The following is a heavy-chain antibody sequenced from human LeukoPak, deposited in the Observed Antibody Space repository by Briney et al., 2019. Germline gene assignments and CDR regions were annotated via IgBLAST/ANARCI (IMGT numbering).Heavy chain of an antibody. Sequence: SETLSLTCAVSGGSISSGGYSWSWIRQPPGKGLEWIGEINHSGSTNYNPSLKSRVTISVDTSKNQFSLKLGSVTAADTAVYYCARNPAVAGYYYYYGMDVWGQGTTVTVSS. J-gene: IGHJ6*02. V-gene: IGHV4-34*01. CDR2: INHSGST. CDR3: ARNPAVAGYYYYYGMDV. CDR1: GGSISSGGYS. D-gene: IGHD6-19*01.